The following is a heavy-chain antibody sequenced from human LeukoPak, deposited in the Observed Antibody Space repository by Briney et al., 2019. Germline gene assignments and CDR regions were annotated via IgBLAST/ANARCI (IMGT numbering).Heavy chain of an antibody. CDR3: ARQLGPRGYYYYMDV. D-gene: IGHD3-16*01. CDR2: IYPGDSDT. Sequence: GESLKISCKGSGYSFTSYWIGGVRQMPGKGLEWMGIIYPGDSDTRYSPSFQGQVTTSADKSISTAYLQWSSLKASDTAMYYCARQLGPRGYYYYMDVWGKGTTVTVSS. CDR1: GYSFTSYW. V-gene: IGHV5-51*01. J-gene: IGHJ6*03.